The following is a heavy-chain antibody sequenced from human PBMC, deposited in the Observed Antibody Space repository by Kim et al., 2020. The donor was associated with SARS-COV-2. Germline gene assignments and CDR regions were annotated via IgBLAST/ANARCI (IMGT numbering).Heavy chain of an antibody. CDR1: GGSFSGYY. J-gene: IGHJ6*03. D-gene: IGHD6-19*01. CDR3: ARGTRQWLSRHYYYYMDV. V-gene: IGHV4-34*01. Sequence: SETLSLTCAVYGGSFSGYYWSWIRQPPGKGLEWIGEINHSGCTNYNPSLKSRVTISVDTSKNQFSLKLSSVTAADTAVYYCARGTRQWLSRHYYYYMDVWGKGTTVTVAS. CDR2: INHSGCT.